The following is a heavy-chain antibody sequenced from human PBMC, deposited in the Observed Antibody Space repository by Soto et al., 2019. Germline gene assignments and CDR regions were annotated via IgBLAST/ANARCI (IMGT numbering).Heavy chain of an antibody. J-gene: IGHJ1*01. CDR3: ARGPHSSDWYPRLHH. CDR1: GGSFSGYY. D-gene: IGHD6-19*01. Sequence: KPSETLSLTCAVYGGSFSGYYWSWIRQPPGKGLEWIGEINPSASTNHNPSLKSRVSISVDTSKNQFALKLSSVTAADTAVYYCARGPHSSDWYPRLHHWGQGTLVTVSS. CDR2: INPSAST. V-gene: IGHV4-34*01.